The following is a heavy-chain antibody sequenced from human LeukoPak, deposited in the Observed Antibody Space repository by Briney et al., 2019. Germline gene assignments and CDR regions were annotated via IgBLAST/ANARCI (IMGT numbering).Heavy chain of an antibody. CDR1: GGSISSGGYY. CDR3: ARGCSSTSCYREYVVGDY. J-gene: IGHJ4*02. D-gene: IGHD2-2*02. V-gene: IGHV4-30-2*01. Sequence: SETLSLTCTVSGGSISSGGYYWSWIRQPPGKGLEWIGYIYHSGSTYYNPSLKSRVTISVDRSKNQFSLKLSSVTAADTAVYYCARGCSSTSCYREYVVGDYWGQGTLVTVSS. CDR2: IYHSGST.